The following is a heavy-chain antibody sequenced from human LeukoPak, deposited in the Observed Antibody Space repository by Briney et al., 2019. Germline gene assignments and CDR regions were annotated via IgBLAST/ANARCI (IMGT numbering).Heavy chain of an antibody. D-gene: IGHD3-22*01. CDR2: ISWDGGST. V-gene: IGHV3-43D*03. CDR3: AKDMTKYYYDSSGYYGALDY. Sequence: GGSLRLSCAASGFTFDDYAMHWVRQAPGKGLEWVSLISWDGGSTYYADSVKGRFTISRDNSKNSLYLQMNSLRAEDTALYYCAKDMTKYYYDSSGYYGALDYWGQGTLVTVSS. CDR1: GFTFDDYA. J-gene: IGHJ4*02.